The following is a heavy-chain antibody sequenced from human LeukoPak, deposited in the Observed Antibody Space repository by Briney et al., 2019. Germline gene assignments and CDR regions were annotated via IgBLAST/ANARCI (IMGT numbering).Heavy chain of an antibody. CDR3: ARGWYVRVVLDY. D-gene: IGHD6-13*01. J-gene: IGHJ4*02. V-gene: IGHV4-34*01. CDR2: INHSGST. CDR1: GGSFGGYY. Sequence: SETLSLTCAVYGGSFGGYYWSWIRQPPGKGLEWIGEINHSGSTNYNPSLKSRVTISVDTSKNQFSLKLSSVTAADTAVYYCARGWYVRVVLDYWGQGTLVTVSS.